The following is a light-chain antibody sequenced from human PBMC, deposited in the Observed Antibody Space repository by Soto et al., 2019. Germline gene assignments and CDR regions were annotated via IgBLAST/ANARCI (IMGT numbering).Light chain of an antibody. CDR3: QQYGSSPST. J-gene: IGKJ1*01. Sequence: EIVMTQSPATLSVSPGERATLSCRASQTVRNNYLAWYQQKPGQAPRLLIYDASSRATGIPDRFSGGGSGTDFTLTISGLEPEDFAVYYCQQYGSSPSTFGQGTKVDIK. CDR2: DAS. CDR1: QTVRNNY. V-gene: IGKV3-20*01.